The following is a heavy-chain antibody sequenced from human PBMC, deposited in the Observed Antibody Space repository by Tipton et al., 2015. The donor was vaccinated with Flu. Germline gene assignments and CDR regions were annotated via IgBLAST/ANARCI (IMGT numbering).Heavy chain of an antibody. CDR3: AKGLFYHGSGSYYNLAY. V-gene: IGHV3-23*01. CDR2: ISDSGGTT. J-gene: IGHJ4*02. CDR1: GFTFSNYA. D-gene: IGHD3-10*01. Sequence: GSLRLSCAASGFTFSNYAMTWVRQAPGKGLEWVSLISDSGGTTYYGDSVKGRFTISRANSKNTLYLQMNSLRGEDTAVYFCAKGLFYHGSGSYYNLAYWGQGTLVTVSS.